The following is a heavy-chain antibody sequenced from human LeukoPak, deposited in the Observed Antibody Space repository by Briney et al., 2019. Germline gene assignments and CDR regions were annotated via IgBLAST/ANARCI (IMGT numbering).Heavy chain of an antibody. J-gene: IGHJ3*02. Sequence: GEYLKISCKGSGYSFTSYWISWVRQMPGKGLEWMGRIDPSDSYTNYSPSFQGHVTISADKSISTAYLQWSSLQASDTAMYYCARHTYYYDSSGYYGHGDAFDIWGQGTMVTVSS. CDR3: ARHTYYYDSSGYYGHGDAFDI. V-gene: IGHV5-10-1*01. CDR2: IDPSDSYT. CDR1: GYSFTSYW. D-gene: IGHD3-22*01.